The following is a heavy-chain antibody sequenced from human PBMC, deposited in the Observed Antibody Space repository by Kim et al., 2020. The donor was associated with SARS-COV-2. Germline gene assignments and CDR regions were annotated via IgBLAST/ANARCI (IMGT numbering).Heavy chain of an antibody. Sequence: ASVKVSCKASGYTFTSYGISWVRQAPGQGLEWMGWISAYNGNTNYAQKLQGRVTMTTDTSTSTAYMELRSLRSDDTAVYYCARAVVDYDSSGYLDYWGQGTLVTVSS. CDR1: GYTFTSYG. V-gene: IGHV1-18*01. CDR3: ARAVVDYDSSGYLDY. D-gene: IGHD3-22*01. J-gene: IGHJ4*02. CDR2: ISAYNGNT.